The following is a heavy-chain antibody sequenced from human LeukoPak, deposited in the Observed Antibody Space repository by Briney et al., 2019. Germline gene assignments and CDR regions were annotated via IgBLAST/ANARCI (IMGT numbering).Heavy chain of an antibody. D-gene: IGHD2-21*02. CDR2: ISGSGGST. CDR3: AKVPLLAYCGGDCYPLDY. Sequence: GGSLRPSCAASGFTFSSYAMSWVRQAPGKGLEWVSAISGSGGSTYYADSVKGRFTISRDNSKNTLYLQMNSLRAEDTAVYYCAKVPLLAYCGGDCYPLDYWGQGTLVTVSS. V-gene: IGHV3-23*01. CDR1: GFTFSSYA. J-gene: IGHJ4*02.